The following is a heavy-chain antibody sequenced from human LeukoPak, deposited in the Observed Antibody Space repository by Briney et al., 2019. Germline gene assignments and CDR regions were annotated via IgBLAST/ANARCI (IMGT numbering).Heavy chain of an antibody. CDR3: ARRWWRYYYYSTGKKDLFEP. CDR2: INHSGGT. CDR1: GGSSSGYY. V-gene: IGHV4-34*01. J-gene: IGHJ5*02. D-gene: IGHD3-22*01. Sequence: SETLSLSCAVYGGSSSGYYWSSSRQPPGKGLEWIGEINHSGGTNYNPSLKSRVTISVDKSKNQFSLKLSSVTAADTALYYCARRWWRYYYYSTGKKDLFEPWGQGTLVTVPS.